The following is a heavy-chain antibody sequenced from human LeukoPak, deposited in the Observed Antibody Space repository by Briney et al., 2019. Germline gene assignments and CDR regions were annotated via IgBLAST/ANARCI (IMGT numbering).Heavy chain of an antibody. CDR2: IYYSGST. J-gene: IGHJ6*03. CDR1: GGSISSSSYY. CDR3: AQITPYYYYYYMDV. V-gene: IGHV4-39*07. D-gene: IGHD3-16*01. Sequence: SETLSLTCTVSGGSISSSSYYWGWIRQPPGKGLEWIGSIYYSGSTYYNPSLKSRVTISVDTSKNQFSLKLSSVTAADTAVYYCAQITPYYYYYYMDVWGKGTTVTVSS.